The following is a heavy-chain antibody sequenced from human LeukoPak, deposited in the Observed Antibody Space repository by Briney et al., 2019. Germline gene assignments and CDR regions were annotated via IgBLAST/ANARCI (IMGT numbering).Heavy chain of an antibody. CDR3: AKNFGSGRGVPYGMDV. V-gene: IGHV3-23*01. CDR2: IGSGDTGET. D-gene: IGHD3-10*01. CDR1: GFTFSSYA. J-gene: IGHJ6*02. Sequence: EGALRLSCAASGFTFSSYAIRWVRQAPGRGLGWVAAIGSGDTGETIYAESVKGRLTISRDDSMNTLYLQMSALRGEDTALYYCAKNFGSGRGVPYGMDVWGQGTTVTVSS.